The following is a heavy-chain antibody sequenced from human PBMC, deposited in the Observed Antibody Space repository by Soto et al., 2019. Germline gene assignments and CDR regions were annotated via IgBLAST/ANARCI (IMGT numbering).Heavy chain of an antibody. Sequence: ASVKVSCKASGDTFASFGFSWVRQAPGQGLEWLGWISAYNGNTHYAQKVRDRVTLTTDTSTNTAYMELRSLTSDDKAVYYCARDKESITDSILQYLGQGTRLTVSS. V-gene: IGHV1-18*01. CDR2: ISAYNGNT. D-gene: IGHD3-10*01. J-gene: IGHJ1*01. CDR3: ARDKESITDSILQY. CDR1: GDTFASFG.